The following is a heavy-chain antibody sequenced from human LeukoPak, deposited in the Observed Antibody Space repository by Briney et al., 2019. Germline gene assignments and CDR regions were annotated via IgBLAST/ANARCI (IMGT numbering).Heavy chain of an antibody. CDR1: GFTFTASA. D-gene: IGHD1-26*01. V-gene: IGHV3-73*01. Sequence: GSLRLSCAASGFTFTASAIHWVRPASGKGVECVGRIRSKPHSFGKASAEWVTGRFTVSRDHSKNTAYLKLDSLRTEDTAVYCCTTGTHGYWGQGTLVTVSS. CDR2: IRSKPHSFGK. CDR3: TTGTHGY. J-gene: IGHJ4*02.